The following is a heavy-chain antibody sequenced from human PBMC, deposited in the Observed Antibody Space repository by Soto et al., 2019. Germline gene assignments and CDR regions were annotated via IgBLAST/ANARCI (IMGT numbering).Heavy chain of an antibody. V-gene: IGHV4-30-4*01. CDR3: ARGGDHYDILTGRRYYYGMDA. D-gene: IGHD3-9*01. CDR2: IYYSGST. CDR1: GGSISSGDYY. J-gene: IGHJ6*01. Sequence: TSETLSLTCTVSGGSISSGDYYWSWIRQPPGKGLEWIGYIYYSGSTYYNPSLKSRVTISVDTSKNQFSLKLSSVTAADTAVYYCARGGDHYDILTGRRYYYGMDAWGQGTTVT.